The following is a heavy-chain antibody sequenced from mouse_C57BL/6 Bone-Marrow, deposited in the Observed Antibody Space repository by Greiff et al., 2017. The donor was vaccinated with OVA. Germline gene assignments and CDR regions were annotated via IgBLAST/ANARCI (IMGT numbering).Heavy chain of an antibody. D-gene: IGHD3-3*01. CDR2: LYPYNGGS. CDR1: GYSFTGYY. J-gene: IGHJ2*01. CDR3: VRGTGFDY. V-gene: IGHV1-31*01. Sequence: VQLQQSGPELVKPGASVKISCKASGYSFTGYYMHWVKQSPGNILDWIGYLYPYNGGSSYNQKFKGKATLTVDTTSRTAYLELRRLTSENSAVYYCVRGTGFDYWGQGTTLTVSS.